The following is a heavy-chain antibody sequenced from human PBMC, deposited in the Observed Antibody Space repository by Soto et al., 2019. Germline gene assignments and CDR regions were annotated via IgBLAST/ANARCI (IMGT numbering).Heavy chain of an antibody. CDR1: GYTFTGYY. CDR3: ARDDLDDCSSTSCPRILDY. J-gene: IGHJ4*02. V-gene: IGHV1-2*04. Sequence: ASVKVSCKASGYTFTGYYMHWVRQAPGQGLEWMGWINPNSGGTNYAQKFQGWVTMTRDTSISTAYMELSRLRSDDTAVYYCARDDLDDCSSTSCPRILDYWGQGTLVTVSS. CDR2: INPNSGGT. D-gene: IGHD2-2*01.